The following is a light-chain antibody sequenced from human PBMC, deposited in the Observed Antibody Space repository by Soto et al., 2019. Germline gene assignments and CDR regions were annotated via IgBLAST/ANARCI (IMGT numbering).Light chain of an antibody. CDR2: KAS. CDR3: QQYNSYST. Sequence: DIQMTQSPSTLSASVGDRVTITCRASQSISSWLAWYQQKPGKAPKVLIYKASRLESGVPSRFSGSGYGTEFTLTISSLQPDDFATYYCQQYNSYSTFGQGTKVEIK. J-gene: IGKJ1*01. V-gene: IGKV1-5*03. CDR1: QSISSW.